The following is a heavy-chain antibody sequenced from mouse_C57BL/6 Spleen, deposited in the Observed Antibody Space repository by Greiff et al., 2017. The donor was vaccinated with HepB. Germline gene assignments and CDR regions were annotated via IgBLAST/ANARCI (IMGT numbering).Heavy chain of an antibody. V-gene: IGHV5-12*01. CDR3: ARQALYYYGSSPFAY. J-gene: IGHJ3*01. CDR2: ISNGGGST. D-gene: IGHD1-1*01. Sequence: EVQGVESGGGLVQPGGSLKLSCAASGFTFSDYYMYWVRQTPEKRLEWVAYISNGGGSTYYPDTVKGRFTISRDNAKNTLYLQMSRLKSEDTAMYYCARQALYYYGSSPFAYWGQGTLVTVSA. CDR1: GFTFSDYY.